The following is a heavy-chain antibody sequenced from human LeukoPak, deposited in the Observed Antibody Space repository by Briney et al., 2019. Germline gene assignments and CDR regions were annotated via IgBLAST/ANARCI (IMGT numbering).Heavy chain of an antibody. Sequence: GGSLRLPCAASGFTFGSYSMNWVRQAPGKGLEWVSYISSSSSTIYYADSVKGRFTISRDNAKNSLYLQMNSLRDEDTAVYYCARVATSRYDILTGYYTGARTLDYWGQGTLVTVSS. CDR3: ARVATSRYDILTGYYTGARTLDY. J-gene: IGHJ4*02. D-gene: IGHD3-9*01. V-gene: IGHV3-48*02. CDR1: GFTFGSYS. CDR2: ISSSSSTI.